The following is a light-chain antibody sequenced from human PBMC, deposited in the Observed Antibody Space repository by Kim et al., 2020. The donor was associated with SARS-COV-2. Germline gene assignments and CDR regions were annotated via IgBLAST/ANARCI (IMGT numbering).Light chain of an antibody. V-gene: IGLV3-1*01. CDR3: QAWDSSTFYV. CDR2: QDS. CDR1: ELGDKY. Sequence: SPGQAASITCSGDELGDKYACWYQQKPGQSPVLVIYQDSKRPSGIPERFSGSNAGNTATLTISGTQAMDEADYYCQAWDSSTFYVFGTGTKVTVL. J-gene: IGLJ1*01.